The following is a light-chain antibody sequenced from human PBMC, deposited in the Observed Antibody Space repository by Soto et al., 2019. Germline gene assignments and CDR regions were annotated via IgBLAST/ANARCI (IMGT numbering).Light chain of an antibody. Sequence: EIVMTQSPATLSVSPGERATLSCRASQSVSSNLAWYQQKPGQAPRLLIYGASTRATGIPAGFSGSGSGTEFSLTISSLQSEDFAGYYCQLYNDSRTFGPGTNVDIK. CDR2: GAS. J-gene: IGKJ3*01. CDR3: QLYNDSRT. CDR1: QSVSSN. V-gene: IGKV3-15*01.